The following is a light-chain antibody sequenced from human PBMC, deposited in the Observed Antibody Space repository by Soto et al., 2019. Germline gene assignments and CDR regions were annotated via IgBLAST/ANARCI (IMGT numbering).Light chain of an antibody. V-gene: IGKV3-15*01. CDR2: GAS. CDR1: QSVSSD. J-gene: IGKJ4*01. CDR3: QHYIHRPLT. Sequence: EVVMTQSPATLSVSPGERATLSCRASQSVSSDLAWYQHKPGQAPKLLIYGASSRATGIPVRFSGSGSGTEFTLTISSLQSEDVAVYYCQHYIHRPLTVGGGTKVEIK.